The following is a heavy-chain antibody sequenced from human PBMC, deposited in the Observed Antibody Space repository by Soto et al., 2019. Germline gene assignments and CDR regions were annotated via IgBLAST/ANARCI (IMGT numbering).Heavy chain of an antibody. CDR3: AKENRGSEVLRYFDL. CDR1: GFTFSSYA. V-gene: IGHV3-23*01. Sequence: GGSLRLSCAASGFTFSSYAMSWVRQAPGKGLEWVSAISGSGGSTYYEDSVKGRFTISRDNSKNTLYLQMNSLRAEDTAVYYCAKENRGSEVLRYFDLWGRGTLVTVSS. CDR2: ISGSGGST. J-gene: IGHJ2*01.